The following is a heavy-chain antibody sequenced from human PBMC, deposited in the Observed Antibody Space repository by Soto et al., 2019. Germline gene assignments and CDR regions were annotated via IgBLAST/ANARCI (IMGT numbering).Heavy chain of an antibody. D-gene: IGHD1-26*01. CDR3: VRWDSGNPEN. CDR2: TKNKAQRYTT. Sequence: EVQLVESGGGLVQPGGSLRLSCVVSGFTLSDHYIDWVRQAPGKGLEWVGRTKNKAQRYTTEYPASVKGRFTISRDDSENSVYLQMNSLKTEDTAVYYCVRWDSGNPENWGQGTLVTVSS. V-gene: IGHV3-72*01. J-gene: IGHJ4*02. CDR1: GFTLSDHY.